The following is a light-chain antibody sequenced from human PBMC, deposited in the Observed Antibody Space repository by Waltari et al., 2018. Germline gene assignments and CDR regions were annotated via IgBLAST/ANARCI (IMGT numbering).Light chain of an antibody. Sequence: EMVLTQSPGSLSSSAGERVTRSSRASQSVSRTFAWYQQNPGQAPRLLIFGASNRATGIPDRFSGSGSGTDFSLTISRLEPEDFAVYYCQHYVSLPATFGQGTKVEIK. CDR3: QHYVSLPAT. V-gene: IGKV3-20*01. J-gene: IGKJ1*01. CDR2: GAS. CDR1: QSVSRTF.